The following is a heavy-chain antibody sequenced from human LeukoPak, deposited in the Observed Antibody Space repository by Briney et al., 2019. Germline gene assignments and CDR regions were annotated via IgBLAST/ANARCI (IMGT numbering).Heavy chain of an antibody. CDR3: ARDSKLMVYAMDY. CDR1: GGTFSSYA. Sequence: SLKVSCKASGGTFSSYAISWVRQAPGQGLEWMGGIIPIFGTAYYAQKFQGRVTITADESTSTAYMELSSLRSEDTAVYYCARDSKLMVYAMDYWGQGTLVTVSS. J-gene: IGHJ4*02. CDR2: IIPIFGTA. D-gene: IGHD2-8*01. V-gene: IGHV1-69*13.